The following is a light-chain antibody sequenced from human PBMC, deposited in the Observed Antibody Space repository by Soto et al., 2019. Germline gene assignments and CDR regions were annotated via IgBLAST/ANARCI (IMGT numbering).Light chain of an antibody. CDR1: QSISNY. Sequence: DIQMTQSPSSLSASVGDRVTITCRASQSISNYLNWYQQKPGKAPKVLIYAASTLQSGVPSRFSGSGSGTTFTLTITSLQPEDFVTYYCQQRYSTWTFGQGTKVDIK. J-gene: IGKJ1*01. V-gene: IGKV1-39*01. CDR2: AAS. CDR3: QQRYSTWT.